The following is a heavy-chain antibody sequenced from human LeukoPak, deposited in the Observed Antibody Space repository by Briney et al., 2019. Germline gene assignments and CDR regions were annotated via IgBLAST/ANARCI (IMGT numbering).Heavy chain of an antibody. Sequence: SETLSLTCAVYGGSFSGYYWSWIRQPPGKGLEWIGEINHSGSTNYNPSLKSRVTISVDTSKNQFSLKLSSVTAADTAVYYCASRGYDIPDYYYYGMDVWGKGPRSPSPQ. D-gene: IGHD3-9*01. J-gene: IGHJ6*01. CDR2: INHSGST. V-gene: IGHV4-34*01. CDR1: GGSFSGYY. CDR3: ASRGYDIPDYYYYGMDV.